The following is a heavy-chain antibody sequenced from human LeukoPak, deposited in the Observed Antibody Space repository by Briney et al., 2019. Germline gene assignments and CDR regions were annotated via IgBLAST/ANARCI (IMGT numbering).Heavy chain of an antibody. CDR3: ARDPRPEDMGATGIQRTGY. CDR1: GVSIRGSGWY. D-gene: IGHD1-26*01. V-gene: IGHV4-30-2*01. CDR2: IYHSGST. J-gene: IGHJ4*02. Sequence: SETLSLTCSVSGVSIRGSGWYWSWIRQPPGKGLEWIGYIYHSGSTYYNPSLKSRVTISVDRSKNQFSLKLSSVTAADTAVYYCARDPRPEDMGATGIQRTGYWGQGTLVTVSS.